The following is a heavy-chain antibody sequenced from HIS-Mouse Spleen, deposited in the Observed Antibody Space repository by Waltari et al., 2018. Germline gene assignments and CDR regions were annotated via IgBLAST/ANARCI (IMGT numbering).Heavy chain of an antibody. V-gene: IGHV2-26*01. CDR1: GFSLSNARMG. CDR3: ARILSRYYGSGSRYYFDY. J-gene: IGHJ4*02. Sequence: QVTLKESGPVLVKPTETLTLTCTVSGFSLSNARMGVSWIRQPPGNALEWLGHIFSNDENAYSTSLKSRLTISKDTSKSQVVLTMTNMDPVDTATYYCARILSRYYGSGSRYYFDYWGQGTLVTVSS. D-gene: IGHD3-10*01. CDR2: IFSNDEN.